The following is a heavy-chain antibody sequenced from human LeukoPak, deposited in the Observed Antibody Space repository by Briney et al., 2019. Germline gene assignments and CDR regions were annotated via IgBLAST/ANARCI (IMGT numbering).Heavy chain of an antibody. Sequence: GGSLRLSCAASGNYWMHWVRQATGKGLVWVSHINSDGSWTSYADSVKGRFTISKDNAKNTVYLQMNSLRAEDTAVYYCVSFYETYWGRGTLVTVSS. J-gene: IGHJ4*02. D-gene: IGHD2/OR15-2a*01. V-gene: IGHV3-74*01. CDR2: INSDGSWT. CDR3: VSFYETY. CDR1: GNYW.